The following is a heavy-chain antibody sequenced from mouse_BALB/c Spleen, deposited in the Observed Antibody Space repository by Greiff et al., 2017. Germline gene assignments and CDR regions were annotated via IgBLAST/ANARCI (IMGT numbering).Heavy chain of an antibody. CDR2: IYPGNVNT. CDR1: GYTFTSYY. Sequence: VQLQQSGPELVKPGASVRISCKASGYTFTSYYIHWVKQRPGQGLEWIGWIYPGNVNTKYNEKFKGKATLTADKSSSTAYMQLSSLTSEDSAVYFCARYGYYGDYAMDYWGQGTSVTVSS. V-gene: IGHV1S56*01. J-gene: IGHJ4*01. D-gene: IGHD2-3*01. CDR3: ARYGYYGDYAMDY.